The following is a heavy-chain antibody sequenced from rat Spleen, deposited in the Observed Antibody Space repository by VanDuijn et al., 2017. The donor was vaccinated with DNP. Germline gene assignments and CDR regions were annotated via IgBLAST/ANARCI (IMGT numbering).Heavy chain of an antibody. D-gene: IGHD1-11*01. V-gene: IGHV5-7*01. Sequence: EVQLVESGGGLVQPGRSLKLSCAASGFTFSDYNMAWVRQAPKKGLEWVATLSHDDSSTYYPDSVKGRLTVSRDSAKSTLYLQMNSLRSEDTATYYCARGLRRVHWYFDFWGPGTMVTASS. CDR1: GFTFSDYN. CDR2: LSHDDSST. CDR3: ARGLRRVHWYFDF. J-gene: IGHJ1*01.